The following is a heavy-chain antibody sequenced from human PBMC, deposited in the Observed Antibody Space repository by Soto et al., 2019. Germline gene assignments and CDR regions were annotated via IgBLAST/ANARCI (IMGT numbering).Heavy chain of an antibody. Sequence: SVKVSCKASGYTFTSYGISWGRQAPGQGLEWMGGIIPIFGTANYAQKFQGRVTITADESTSTAYMELSSLRSEDTAVYYCARRRWLFPLGRPNYFDYWGQGTLVTVSS. CDR3: ARRRWLFPLGRPNYFDY. V-gene: IGHV1-69*13. D-gene: IGHD3-22*01. CDR2: IIPIFGTA. J-gene: IGHJ4*02. CDR1: GYTFTSYG.